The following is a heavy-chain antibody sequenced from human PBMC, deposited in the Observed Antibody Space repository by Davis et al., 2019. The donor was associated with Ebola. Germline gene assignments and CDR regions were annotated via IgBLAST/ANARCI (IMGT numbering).Heavy chain of an antibody. D-gene: IGHD2-21*01. Sequence: SETLSLTCAVYGGSFSGYYLSWIRQPPGKGLEWIGEINHSGSTNYNPSLKSRVTISVDTSKNQFSLKLSSVTAADTAVYYCARYGDDCGGDCFYYYYGMDVWGQGTTVTVSS. CDR2: INHSGST. CDR3: ARYGDDCGGDCFYYYYGMDV. J-gene: IGHJ6*02. CDR1: GGSFSGYY. V-gene: IGHV4-34*01.